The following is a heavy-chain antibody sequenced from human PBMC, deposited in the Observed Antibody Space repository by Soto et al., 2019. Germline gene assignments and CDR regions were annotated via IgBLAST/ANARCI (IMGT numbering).Heavy chain of an antibody. J-gene: IGHJ6*03. V-gene: IGHV3-48*01. CDR2: ISSSSSTI. CDR1: GFTFSSYS. Sequence: GGSLRLSCAASGFTFSSYSMNWVRQAPGKGLEWVSYISSSSSTIYYADSVKGRFTISRDNAKNSLYLQMNSLRAEDTAVYYCARDPAMVTNYYYYMDVWGKGTTVTVSS. CDR3: ARDPAMVTNYYYYMDV. D-gene: IGHD5-18*01.